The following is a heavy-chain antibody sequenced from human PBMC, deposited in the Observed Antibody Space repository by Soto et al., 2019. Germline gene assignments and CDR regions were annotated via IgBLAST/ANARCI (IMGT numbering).Heavy chain of an antibody. V-gene: IGHV3-11*06. CDR3: AREKAARLYNWFDP. CDR2: ISSSSSYT. D-gene: IGHD6-6*01. J-gene: IGHJ5*02. Sequence: KPGGSLRLSCAASGFTFSDYYMSWIRQAPGKGLEWVSYISSSSSYTNYADSVKGRFTISRDNAKNSLYLQMNSLRAEDTAVYYCAREKAARLYNWFDPWGQGTLVTVSS. CDR1: GFTFSDYY.